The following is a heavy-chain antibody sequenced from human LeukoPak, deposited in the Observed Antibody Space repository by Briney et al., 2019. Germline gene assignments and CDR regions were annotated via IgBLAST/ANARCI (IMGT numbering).Heavy chain of an antibody. D-gene: IGHD2-2*01. V-gene: IGHV3-21*01. CDR3: ARESDRGGSSTSCPRDY. J-gene: IGHJ4*02. CDR2: ISRDSNYI. CDR1: GFTFSSYS. Sequence: PGGSLRLSCATSGFTFSSYSMNWFRQAPGKGLEWVSSISRDSNYIYHADSVRGRFTTSRDNAKNSLYLQMDSLRAEDTAVYFCARESDRGGSSTSCPRDYWGQGILVTISS.